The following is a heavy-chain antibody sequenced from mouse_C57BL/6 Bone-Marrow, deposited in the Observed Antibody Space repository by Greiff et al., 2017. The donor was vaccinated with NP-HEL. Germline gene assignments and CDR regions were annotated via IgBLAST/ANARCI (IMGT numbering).Heavy chain of an antibody. CDR3: ARRGITTVVASYYFDY. Sequence: QVQLQQSDAELVKPGASVKISCKVSGYTFTDHTIHWMKQRPEQGLEWIGYIYPRDGSTKYNEKFKGKATLTADKSYSTAYMQLNSLTSEDSAVYFCARRGITTVVASYYFDYWGQGTTLTVSS. J-gene: IGHJ2*01. CDR1: GYTFTDHT. D-gene: IGHD1-1*01. V-gene: IGHV1-78*01. CDR2: IYPRDGST.